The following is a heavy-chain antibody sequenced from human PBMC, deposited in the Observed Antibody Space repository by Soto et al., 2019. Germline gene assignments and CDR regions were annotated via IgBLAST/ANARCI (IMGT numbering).Heavy chain of an antibody. D-gene: IGHD3-10*01. V-gene: IGHV3-23*01. CDR1: GFTFSNYA. CDR3: AKGEVRGIIPSYFDY. J-gene: IGHJ4*02. Sequence: GGSLRLSCTASGFTFSNYAMSWVRQAPGKGLEWVSLISGSGGSTNYADSVKGRFTISRDNTKNTIFLQMNSLRADDTALYYCAKGEVRGIIPSYFDYWGLGTLVTVSS. CDR2: ISGSGGST.